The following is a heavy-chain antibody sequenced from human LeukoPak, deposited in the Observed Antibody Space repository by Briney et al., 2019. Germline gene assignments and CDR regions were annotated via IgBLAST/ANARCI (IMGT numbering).Heavy chain of an antibody. CDR2: ISYDGSNK. Sequence: GGALRLSCAASGFSFRGCAMHGVRQAPGEGLGWGAVISYDGSNKYYTDSVKGRFPISRDNSKNTLYLQMNSLRAEDTAVYYCAKDLNPTHAFDIWGQGTMVTVSS. CDR3: AKDLNPTHAFDI. CDR1: GFSFRGCA. V-gene: IGHV3-30*18. J-gene: IGHJ3*02.